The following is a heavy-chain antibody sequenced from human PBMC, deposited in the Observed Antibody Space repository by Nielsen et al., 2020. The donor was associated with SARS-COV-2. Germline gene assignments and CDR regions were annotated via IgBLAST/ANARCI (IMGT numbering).Heavy chain of an antibody. V-gene: IGHV2-70*01. Sequence: SGPTLVKPTQTLTLTCTLSGFSLSTTGMCVNWIRQPPGKALEWLALIHWDDDKYYSTSLKTRLTISKDTSKNQVVLTMTNMDPVDTATYYCARSRGSCYSIDYWGQGTLVTVSS. CDR1: GFSLSTTGMC. CDR3: ARSRGSCYSIDY. CDR2: IHWDDDK. D-gene: IGHD2-15*01. J-gene: IGHJ4*02.